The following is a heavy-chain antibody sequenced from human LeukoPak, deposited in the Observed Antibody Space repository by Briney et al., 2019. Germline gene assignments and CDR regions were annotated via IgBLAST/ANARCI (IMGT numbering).Heavy chain of an antibody. CDR2: IYYSGST. CDR1: GGSISSYY. J-gene: IGHJ4*02. CDR3: AREPGTTAGFDY. D-gene: IGHD1-7*01. Sequence: PSETLSFTCTVSGGSISSYYWSWIRQPPGKGLGWVGYIYYSGSTNYNPSLKSRVTISVDTSKNQFSLKLSSVTAADTAVYYCAREPGTTAGFDYWGQGTLVTVSS. V-gene: IGHV4-59*01.